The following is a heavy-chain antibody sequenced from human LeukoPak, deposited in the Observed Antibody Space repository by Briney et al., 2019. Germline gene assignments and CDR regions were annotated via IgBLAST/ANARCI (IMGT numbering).Heavy chain of an antibody. J-gene: IGHJ5*02. V-gene: IGHV3-30*03. CDR1: GFTFSSYG. CDR3: ARPGCSGGSCYRCFDP. Sequence: GGSLRLSCAASGFTFSSYGMHWVRQAPGKGLEWVALISHDESHKYYADSVKGRFTISRDNSKNTLYLQMNSLRTEDTAVYYCARPGCSGGSCYRCFDPWGQGTLVAVSS. CDR2: ISHDESHK. D-gene: IGHD2-15*01.